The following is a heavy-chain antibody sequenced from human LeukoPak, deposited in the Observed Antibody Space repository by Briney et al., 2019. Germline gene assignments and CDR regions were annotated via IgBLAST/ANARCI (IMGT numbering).Heavy chain of an antibody. Sequence: ASVKVSCKASGYTFTDYFIHWVRQAPGQGLEWTGWINPNSDGTNYAAKFQGRVTMTRDTSISTAYMALSRLRSDDTAVYYCARWNYRMRWFDSWGQGTLVTVSS. J-gene: IGHJ5*01. D-gene: IGHD1-7*01. CDR3: ARWNYRMRWFDS. V-gene: IGHV1-2*02. CDR1: GYTFTDYF. CDR2: INPNSDGT.